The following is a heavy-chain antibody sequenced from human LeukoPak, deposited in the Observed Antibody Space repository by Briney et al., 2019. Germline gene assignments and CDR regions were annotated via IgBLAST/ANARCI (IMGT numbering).Heavy chain of an antibody. CDR2: ISAYNGNT. D-gene: IGHD3-3*01. CDR1: GYTFTSYG. Sequence: ASVKVSCKASGYTFTSYGISWVRQALGQGLEWMGWISAYNGNTNYAQKLQGRVTMTTDTSTSTAYMELRSLRSDDTAVYYCARAGEVTIFGVVISAATYFDYWGQGTLVTVSS. V-gene: IGHV1-18*01. CDR3: ARAGEVTIFGVVISAATYFDY. J-gene: IGHJ4*02.